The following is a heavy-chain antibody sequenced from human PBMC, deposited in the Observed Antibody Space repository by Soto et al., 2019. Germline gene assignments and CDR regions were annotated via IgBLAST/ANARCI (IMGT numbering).Heavy chain of an antibody. J-gene: IGHJ4*02. D-gene: IGHD2-2*01. Sequence: QVQLVESGGGVVQPGRSLRLSCAASGFTFSSYAMHCVRQAPGKGLEWVAVISYDGSNKYYADSVKGRFTISRDNSKNTLYLQMNSLRAEDTAVYYCARVPPGYCSSTSCAHFDYWGQGTLVTVSS. CDR2: ISYDGSNK. CDR3: ARVPPGYCSSTSCAHFDY. V-gene: IGHV3-30-3*01. CDR1: GFTFSSYA.